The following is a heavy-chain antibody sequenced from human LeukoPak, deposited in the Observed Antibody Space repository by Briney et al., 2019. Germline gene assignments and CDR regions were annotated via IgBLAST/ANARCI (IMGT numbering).Heavy chain of an antibody. CDR1: GYTFTGYY. Sequence: ASVNVSCKASGYTFTGYYMHWVRQAPGQGLEWMGWINPNSGGTNYAQKFQGRVTMTRDTSITTAFMELSRLTSDDTAVYYCVPATPGFVGKYYFDYWGQGTLVTVSS. CDR3: VPATPGFVGKYYFDY. CDR2: INPNSGGT. V-gene: IGHV1-2*02. J-gene: IGHJ4*02. D-gene: IGHD6-13*01.